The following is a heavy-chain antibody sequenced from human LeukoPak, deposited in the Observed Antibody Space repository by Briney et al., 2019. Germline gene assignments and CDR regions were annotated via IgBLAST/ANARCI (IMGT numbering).Heavy chain of an antibody. CDR2: IKQDGSEK. CDR3: ARWRTTVPRVDY. CDR1: GFTFSSYW. V-gene: IGHV3-7*01. J-gene: IGHJ4*02. D-gene: IGHD4-17*01. Sequence: GGSLRLSCAASGFTFSSYWMSWVRQAPGKGLEWVANIKQDGSEKYYVDSVKGRFTISRDNAKNLLYLQMNSLRAEGTAVYYCARWRTTVPRVDYWGQGTLVTVSS.